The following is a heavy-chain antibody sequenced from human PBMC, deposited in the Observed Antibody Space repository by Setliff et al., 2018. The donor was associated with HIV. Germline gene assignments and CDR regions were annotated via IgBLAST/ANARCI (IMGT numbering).Heavy chain of an antibody. J-gene: IGHJ2*01. CDR3: ARDWVTRSNYYGSGSPWYFDF. CDR2: VYASAYS. CDR1: GDSIGAYY. V-gene: IGHV4-4*07. Sequence: PSETLSLTCTVSGDSIGAYYWNWIRQPAGKGLEWIGRVYASAYSNYNPSLKSRVTMSVDTSQNQFSLKLRSVNAADTAVYYCARDWVTRSNYYGSGSPWYFDFWGRGILVTVTS. D-gene: IGHD3-10*01.